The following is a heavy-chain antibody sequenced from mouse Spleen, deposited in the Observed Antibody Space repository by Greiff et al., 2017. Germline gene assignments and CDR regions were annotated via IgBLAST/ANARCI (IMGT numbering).Heavy chain of an antibody. J-gene: IGHJ2*01. CDR1: GFTFTDYY. CDR2: IRNKANGYTT. CDR3: ARYAEYDDY. Sequence: EVMLVESGGGLVQPGGSLSLSCAASGFTFTDYYMSWVRQPPGKALEWLGFIRNKANGYTTEYSASVKGRFTISRDNSQSILYLQMNALRAEDSATYYCARYAEYDDYWGAGTTLTVSS. V-gene: IGHV7-3*01. D-gene: IGHD2-14*01.